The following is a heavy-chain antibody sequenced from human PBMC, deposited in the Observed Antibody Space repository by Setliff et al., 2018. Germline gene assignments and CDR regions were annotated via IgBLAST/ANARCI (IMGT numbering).Heavy chain of an antibody. V-gene: IGHV4-39*01. J-gene: IGHJ4*02. CDR3: ARSLSSGSYWNSRPFYSDY. D-gene: IGHD3-10*01. CDR1: GVSISANHY. CDR2: ISYGGNT. Sequence: PSETLSLTCTVSGVSISANHYWGWIRQPPGKGLEWIGSISYGGNTYYNPSLNSRVAISADTSKNQFSVRLNSVTAADTAVYYCARSLSSGSYWNSRPFYSDYWGQGTLVTVSS.